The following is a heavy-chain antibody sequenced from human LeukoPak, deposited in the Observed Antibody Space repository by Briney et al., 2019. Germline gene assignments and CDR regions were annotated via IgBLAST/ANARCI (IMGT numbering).Heavy chain of an antibody. Sequence: GGSLRLYCVVSGFTFNRCWMNWVRQAPGKGLEWVAHINPDGRDTYYVDSVKGRFTISRDNAQNSMYLQMNSLRVEDTAVYYCTSWGDTTAEYFQRWGQGTLVTVSS. J-gene: IGHJ1*01. CDR3: TSWGDTTAEYFQR. CDR2: INPDGRDT. V-gene: IGHV3-7*01. D-gene: IGHD2-21*02. CDR1: GFTFNRCW.